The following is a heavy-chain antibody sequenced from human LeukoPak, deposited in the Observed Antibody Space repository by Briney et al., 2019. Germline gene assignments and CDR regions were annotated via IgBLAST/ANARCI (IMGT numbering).Heavy chain of an antibody. V-gene: IGHV4-31*03. Sequence: SQTLSLTCTVSGGSISSGGYYWSWLRQHPGKGLEWIGYIYYSGSTYYNPSLKSRFTISVDTSKNQFSLKLSSVTAADTAVYYCARVERHHGSGSYYSNWGQGTLVTVSS. CDR3: ARVERHHGSGSYYSN. D-gene: IGHD3-10*01. J-gene: IGHJ4*02. CDR1: GGSISSGGYY. CDR2: IYYSGST.